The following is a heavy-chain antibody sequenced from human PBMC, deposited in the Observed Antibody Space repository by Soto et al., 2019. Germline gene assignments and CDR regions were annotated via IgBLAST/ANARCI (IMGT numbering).Heavy chain of an antibody. CDR3: ARGLYYDGMDV. J-gene: IGHJ6*02. Sequence: QVQLVQSGAEVKKPGASVMVSCKASGYTFTSFDIHWVRQGTGQGLEWMGWMNVISGNTAYAQKFQGRVFMTRATTINTAYMELSRLRSDDTAVYYCARGLYYDGMDVWGQGTTVTVSS. CDR2: MNVISGNT. V-gene: IGHV1-8*01. CDR1: GYTFTSFD.